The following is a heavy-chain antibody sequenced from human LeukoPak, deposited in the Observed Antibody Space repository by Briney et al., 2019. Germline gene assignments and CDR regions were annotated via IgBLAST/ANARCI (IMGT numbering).Heavy chain of an antibody. CDR1: GFTFSNYE. Sequence: PGGSLRLSCAASGFTFSNYELNCVRQAPGKGLEWVSYISSSGRNIYYADSVNGRFTISRDNAKNSLYLQMNSLRAEDTAVYYCARDLVQLWSKDYGGQGPLVTVST. V-gene: IGHV3-48*03. CDR2: ISSSGRNI. J-gene: IGHJ4*02. D-gene: IGHD5-18*01. CDR3: ARDLVQLWSKDY.